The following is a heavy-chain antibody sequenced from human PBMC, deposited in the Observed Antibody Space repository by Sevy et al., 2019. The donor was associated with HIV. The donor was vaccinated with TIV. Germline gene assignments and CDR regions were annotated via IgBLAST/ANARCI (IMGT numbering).Heavy chain of an antibody. J-gene: IGHJ3*02. V-gene: IGHV4-61*01. D-gene: IGHD3-22*01. CDR3: ARVSSGFLDAFDI. CDR1: GGSVSSGSYY. Sequence: SETLSLTCTVSGGSVSSGSYYWSWIRQPPGKGLEWIGYIYYSGSTNYNPSLKSRVTISVDTSKNQFSLKLSSVTAADTAVYYCARVSSGFLDAFDIWGQGTMVTVSS. CDR2: IYYSGST.